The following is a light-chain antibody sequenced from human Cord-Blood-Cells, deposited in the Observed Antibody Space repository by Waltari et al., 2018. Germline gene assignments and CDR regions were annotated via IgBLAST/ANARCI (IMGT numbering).Light chain of an antibody. CDR2: DVS. CDR3: CSYAGSYTV. V-gene: IGLV2-11*01. Sequence: QSALTQPRSVSGSPGQSVTISCTGTSSDVGGYNYVSWYQQHPGKAPKLMIYDVSKRPSGVPDRFSVSKSGNTASLTISGLQAEDEADYYCCSYAGSYTVFGGGTKLTVL. J-gene: IGLJ2*01. CDR1: SSDVGGYNY.